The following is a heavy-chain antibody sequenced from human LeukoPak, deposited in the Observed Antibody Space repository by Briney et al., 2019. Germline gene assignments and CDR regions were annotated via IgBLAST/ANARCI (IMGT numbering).Heavy chain of an antibody. Sequence: GASVKVSCKASGYTFTGYYMLWVRQAPGQGLEWMGWINPNSGGTNYAQKFQGRVTMTRDTSISTAYMELSRLRSDDTAVYYCARESGYCSGGSCYSRWFDPWGQGTLVTVSS. CDR2: INPNSGGT. CDR1: GYTFTGYY. CDR3: ARESGYCSGGSCYSRWFDP. V-gene: IGHV1-2*02. D-gene: IGHD2-15*01. J-gene: IGHJ5*02.